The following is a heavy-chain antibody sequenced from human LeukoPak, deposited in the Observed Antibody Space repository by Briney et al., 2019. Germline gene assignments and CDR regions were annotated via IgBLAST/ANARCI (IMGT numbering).Heavy chain of an antibody. CDR3: ARGLTYYDSSGYYSNWFDP. CDR2: INSYWSST. J-gene: IGHJ5*02. CDR1: GFTFSSYW. D-gene: IGHD3-22*01. V-gene: IGHV3-74*01. Sequence: GGSLRLSCAASGFTFSSYWKPWVRQAPGKGLVWVSHINSYWSSTSYADSVKGRFTISRHNAKNTLYLQMNSLRAEDTAVYYCARGLTYYDSSGYYSNWFDPWGQGTLVTVSS.